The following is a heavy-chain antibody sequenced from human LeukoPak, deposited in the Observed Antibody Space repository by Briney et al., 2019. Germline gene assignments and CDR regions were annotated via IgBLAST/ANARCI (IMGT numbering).Heavy chain of an antibody. J-gene: IGHJ5*02. Sequence: GSSVKVSCKASGGTFSSYAISWVRQAPGQGLEWMGRIIPILGIANYAQKFQGRVTITADKSTSTAYMELSSLRSEDTAVYYCARRRSSSDGFDPWGQGTLVTVSS. CDR1: GGTFSSYA. V-gene: IGHV1-69*04. CDR3: ARRRSSSDGFDP. CDR2: IIPILGIA. D-gene: IGHD6-13*01.